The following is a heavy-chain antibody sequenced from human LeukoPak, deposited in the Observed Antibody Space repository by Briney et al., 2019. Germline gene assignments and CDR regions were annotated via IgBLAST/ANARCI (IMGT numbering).Heavy chain of an antibody. V-gene: IGHV4-59*01. CDR2: ISYSGTT. CDR1: GGSISSYY. CDR3: ARAGLVGATHGFDY. Sequence: PSETLSLTCTVSGGSISSYYWSWIRHPPGKGLEWIGYISYSGTTNYNPSLKSRVTISVDTSKNQFSLKLSSVTAADTAVYYCARAGLVGATHGFDYWGQGTLVTVSS. J-gene: IGHJ4*02. D-gene: IGHD1-26*01.